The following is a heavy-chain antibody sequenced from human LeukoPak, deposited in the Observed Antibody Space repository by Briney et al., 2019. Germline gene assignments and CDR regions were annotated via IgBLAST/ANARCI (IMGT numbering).Heavy chain of an antibody. CDR1: GGSISSYY. J-gene: IGHJ4*02. D-gene: IGHD1-26*01. CDR3: ARYSGSYSD. CDR2: MYYSGST. Sequence: SETLSLTCTVSGGSISSYYWSWIRQPPGKGLEWIGYMYYSGSTKYNPSLKSRVTMSVDTSKNQFSLKLSSVTAADTAVYYCARYSGSYSDWGQGILVTASS. V-gene: IGHV4-59*12.